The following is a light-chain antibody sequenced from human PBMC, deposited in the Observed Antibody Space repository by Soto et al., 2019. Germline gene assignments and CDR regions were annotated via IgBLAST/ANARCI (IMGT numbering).Light chain of an antibody. CDR1: QSVSSH. J-gene: IGKJ4*01. V-gene: IGKV3-11*01. CDR3: QQRSNWPLT. CDR2: DAS. Sequence: EIVLTQSPATLSLSPGERAALSCRASQSVSSHLAWYQQKPGQAPRLLIYDASNRATGIPARFSGSGSGTDFTLSISSLEPEDLVVYYCQQRSNWPLTFGGGTKVEIK.